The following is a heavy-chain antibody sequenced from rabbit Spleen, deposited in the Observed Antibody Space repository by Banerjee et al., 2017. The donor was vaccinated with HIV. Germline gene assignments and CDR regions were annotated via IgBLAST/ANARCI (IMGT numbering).Heavy chain of an antibody. J-gene: IGHJ4*01. CDR2: IYAGSGSA. V-gene: IGHV1S45*01. D-gene: IGHD1-1*01. CDR1: GFDLSSYYY. Sequence: QEQLEESGGGLVKPEGSLTLTCKASGFDLSSYYYMCWVRQAPGKGLEWIGCIYAGSGSAYYASWVKSRFTISKTSSTTVTLQLTSLTAADTATYSCARTTNSVGYRGALWGQGTLVTVS. CDR3: ARTTNSVGYRGAL.